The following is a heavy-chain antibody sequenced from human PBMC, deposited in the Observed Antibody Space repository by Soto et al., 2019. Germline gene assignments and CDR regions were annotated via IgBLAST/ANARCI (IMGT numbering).Heavy chain of an antibody. Sequence: GGSLRLSCAASGFTFSNAWMSWVRQAPGKGLEWVGHIKSKTDGGTTDYAAPVKGRFTISRDDSKNTLYLQMNSLKTEDTAVYYCTTDYDILTGSLFDYWGQGTLVTVSS. CDR2: IKSKTDGGTT. V-gene: IGHV3-15*01. CDR3: TTDYDILTGSLFDY. J-gene: IGHJ4*02. D-gene: IGHD3-9*01. CDR1: GFTFSNAW.